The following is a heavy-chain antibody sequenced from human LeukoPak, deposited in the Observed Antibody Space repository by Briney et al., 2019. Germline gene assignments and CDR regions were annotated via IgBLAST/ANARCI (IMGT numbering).Heavy chain of an antibody. V-gene: IGHV2-5*02. CDR3: AHSLRRPSCSGGNCYYFDY. J-gene: IGHJ4*02. CDR2: IFWDGDR. CDR1: GFSITTNGVG. Sequence: ESGPTLVNPTQTLPLTCTVTGFSITTNGVGVGLIRQAPGKALEWLAIIFWDGDRRYNSSLRSRLTITSDNSKNQVVLTMTNMDPVDTATYFCAHSLRRPSCSGGNCYYFDYWGQGTLVTVSS. D-gene: IGHD2-15*01.